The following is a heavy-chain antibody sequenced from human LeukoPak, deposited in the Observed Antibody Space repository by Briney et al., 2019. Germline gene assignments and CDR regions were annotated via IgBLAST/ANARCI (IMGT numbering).Heavy chain of an antibody. V-gene: IGHV4-34*01. Sequence: SETLSLTCAVYGGSFGGYYWNWVRQPPGKGLEWIGEINESGSTNYNPSLKSRVTLSVDTSKSQFSLKLTSLTAADTAVYFCARNSAYSRSSGTNLWGQGTLVTVSS. D-gene: IGHD6-6*01. J-gene: IGHJ4*02. CDR1: GGSFGGYY. CDR2: INESGST. CDR3: ARNSAYSRSSGTNL.